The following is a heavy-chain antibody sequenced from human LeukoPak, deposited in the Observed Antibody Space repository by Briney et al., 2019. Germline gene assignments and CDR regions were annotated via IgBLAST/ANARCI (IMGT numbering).Heavy chain of an antibody. V-gene: IGHV4-59*01. J-gene: IGHJ6*02. CDR1: GGSISSYY. Sequence: SEILSLTCTVSGGSISSYYWSWIRQPPGKGLEWIRYIYYSGSTNYNPSLKSRVTISVDTSKNQFSLKLSSVTAADTAVYYCARARLYGSYYYYYGMDVWGQGTTVTVSS. D-gene: IGHD2-8*01. CDR3: ARARLYGSYYYYYGMDV. CDR2: IYYSGST.